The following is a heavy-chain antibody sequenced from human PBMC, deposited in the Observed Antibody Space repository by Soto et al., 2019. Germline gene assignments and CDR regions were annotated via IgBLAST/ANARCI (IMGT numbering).Heavy chain of an antibody. CDR1: GFTFRSYA. CDR2: ISYDGSNE. Sequence: SLILSFAASGFTFRSYAMHLLRQSPGKGLEWVAVISYDGSNEYYADSVKGRFTISRDNSKNTLYLQVNSLRAEDTAMYYCTRETMAIRLDFEYWGPGAPVHVSS. V-gene: IGHV3-30-3*01. J-gene: IGHJ4*02. CDR3: TRETMAIRLDFEY. D-gene: IGHD6-19*01.